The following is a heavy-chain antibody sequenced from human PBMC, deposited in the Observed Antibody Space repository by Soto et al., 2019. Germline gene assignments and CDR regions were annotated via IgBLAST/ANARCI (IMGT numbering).Heavy chain of an antibody. CDR2: ISSSSSYT. J-gene: IGHJ6*02. CDR1: GFTFSDYY. Sequence: TGGSLRLSCAASGFTFSDYYMSWIRQAPGKGLEWVSYISSSSSYTNYADSVKGRFTISRDNAKNSLYLQMNSLRAEDTAVYYCARDASHVYYGMDVWGQGTTVTVSS. V-gene: IGHV3-11*06. CDR3: ARDASHVYYGMDV.